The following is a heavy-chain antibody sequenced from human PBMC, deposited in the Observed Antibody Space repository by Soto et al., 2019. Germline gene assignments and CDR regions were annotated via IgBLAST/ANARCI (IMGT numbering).Heavy chain of an antibody. CDR3: AKDLYLARILGWYYYYYYGMDV. V-gene: IGHV3-30*18. CDR2: ISYDGSNK. Sequence: QPGGSLRLSCAASGFTFSSYGMHWVRQAPGKGLEWVAVISYDGSNKYYADSVKGRFTISRDNSKNTLYLQTNSLRAEDTAVYYCAKDLYLARILGWYYYYYYGMDVWGQGTTVTV. D-gene: IGHD2-15*01. CDR1: GFTFSSYG. J-gene: IGHJ6*02.